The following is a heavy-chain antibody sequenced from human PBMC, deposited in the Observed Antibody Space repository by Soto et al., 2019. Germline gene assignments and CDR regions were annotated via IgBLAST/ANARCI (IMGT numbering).Heavy chain of an antibody. J-gene: IGHJ6*02. CDR1: GYTFTSYG. V-gene: IGHV1-18*01. D-gene: IGHD2-2*01. Sequence: GASVKVSCKASGYTFTSYGISWVRQAPGQGLEWMGWISAYNGNTNYAQRLQGRVTMTTDTSTSTAYMELRSLRSDDTAVYYCARHIPAAIYYYGMDVWGQGTTVTVSS. CDR3: ARHIPAAIYYYGMDV. CDR2: ISAYNGNT.